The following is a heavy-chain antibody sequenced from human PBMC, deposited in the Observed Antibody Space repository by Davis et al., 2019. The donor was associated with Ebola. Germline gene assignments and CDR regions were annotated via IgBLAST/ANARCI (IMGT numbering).Heavy chain of an antibody. CDR2: INHSGST. CDR1: GGSFSGYY. J-gene: IGHJ5*02. CDR3: ARRRGYSSSWRSAFDP. V-gene: IGHV4-34*01. Sequence: MPSETLSLTCAVYGGSFSGYYWSWIRQPLGEGLEWIGEINHSGSTNYNPSLKSRVTITVNTSKNQFSLKLSSVTAADTAVYYCARRRGYSSSWRSAFDPWGQGTLVTVSS. D-gene: IGHD6-13*01.